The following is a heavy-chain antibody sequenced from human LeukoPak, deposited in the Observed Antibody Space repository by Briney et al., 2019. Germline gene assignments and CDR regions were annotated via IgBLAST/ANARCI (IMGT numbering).Heavy chain of an antibody. D-gene: IGHD3-10*01. J-gene: IGHJ6*02. Sequence: SETLSLTCAVYGGSFSGYYWSWIRQPPGKGLEWIGEINHSGSTNYNPSLKSRVTISVDTSKNQFSLKLSSVTAADTAVYYCASLYGSGSYFDGMDVWGQGTTVTVPS. CDR2: INHSGST. V-gene: IGHV4-34*01. CDR3: ASLYGSGSYFDGMDV. CDR1: GGSFSGYY.